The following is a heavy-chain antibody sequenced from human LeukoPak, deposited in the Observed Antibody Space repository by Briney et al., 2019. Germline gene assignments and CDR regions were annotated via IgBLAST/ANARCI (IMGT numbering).Heavy chain of an antibody. J-gene: IGHJ4*02. V-gene: IGHV3-30*09. CDR3: ARGFWGGHQDF. D-gene: IGHD3-3*01. Sequence: PGRSLELSCEASGFTFTIYSIHWVRQAPGKGLEWVAVISYDGSRKDFADSVKGRFAISRDNSKNTVDLQMNSLRPEDTATYYCARGFWGGHQDFWGQGILVTVSS. CDR2: ISYDGSRK. CDR1: GFTFTIYS.